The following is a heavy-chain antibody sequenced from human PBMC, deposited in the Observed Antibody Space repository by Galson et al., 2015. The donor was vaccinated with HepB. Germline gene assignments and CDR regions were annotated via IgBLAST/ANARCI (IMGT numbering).Heavy chain of an antibody. J-gene: IGHJ4*02. CDR2: INAGNT. CDR3: ARALSGGYGT. Sequence: SVKVSCKASGYTFTSYAMHWVRQAPGKRLEWMGWINAGNTNYSQKFQGSVPITRDTSASTAYMELSSLRSEDAAVYYCARALSGGYGTWGQGTLVTVSS. D-gene: IGHD6-19*01. V-gene: IGHV1-3*01. CDR1: GYTFTSYA.